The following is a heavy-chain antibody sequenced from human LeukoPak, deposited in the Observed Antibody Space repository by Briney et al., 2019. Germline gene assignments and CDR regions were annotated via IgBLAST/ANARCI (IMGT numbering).Heavy chain of an antibody. Sequence: SETLSLTCAVYGGSFSGYYWSWIRQPPGKGLEWIGEINRSGSTNYNPSLKSRVTISVDTSKNQFSLKLSSVTAADTAVYYCARGWKNTAMDPPFDYWGQGTLVTVSS. CDR3: ARGWKNTAMDPPFDY. V-gene: IGHV4-34*01. CDR1: GGSFSGYY. D-gene: IGHD5-18*01. CDR2: INRSGST. J-gene: IGHJ4*02.